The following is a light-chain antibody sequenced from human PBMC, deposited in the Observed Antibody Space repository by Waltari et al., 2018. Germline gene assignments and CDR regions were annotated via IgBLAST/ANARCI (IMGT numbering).Light chain of an antibody. V-gene: IGKV3-20*01. CDR1: HSVGRS. CDR2: DTS. J-gene: IGKJ1*01. Sequence: EIVLTQSPGTLSLSPGERATLSCRASHSVGRSLSWYQQKPGQAPRLLIYDTSSRATGIPDRFSGSGSGTDFSLTISRLEPEDFAVYYCQHYVSLPATFGQGTKVEIK. CDR3: QHYVSLPAT.